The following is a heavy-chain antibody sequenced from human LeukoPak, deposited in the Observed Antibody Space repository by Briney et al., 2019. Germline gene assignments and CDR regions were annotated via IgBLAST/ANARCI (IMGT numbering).Heavy chain of an antibody. V-gene: IGHV4-59*01. J-gene: IGHJ3*02. CDR2: IYHIGNS. Sequence: PSETLSLTCTVYLGSLGTYYWNSIRQFPDKTLEWIGDIYHIGNSNSNPSLKSRVTMSIDTYKNHFSLNLRSMTAADTAVYYCALTYFNNPEHAFDILGQGTMVTVSS. CDR1: LGSLGTYY. CDR3: ALTYFNNPEHAFDI. D-gene: IGHD2/OR15-2a*01.